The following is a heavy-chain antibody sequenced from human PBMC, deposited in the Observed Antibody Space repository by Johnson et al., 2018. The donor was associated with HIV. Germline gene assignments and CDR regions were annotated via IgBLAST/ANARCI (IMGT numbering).Heavy chain of an antibody. CDR1: GFTFSSYW. V-gene: IGHV3-7*01. CDR2: IKQDGSEK. CDR3: ARSVHDYSDYLWGRDACDI. J-gene: IGHJ3*02. D-gene: IGHD4-11*01. Sequence: QLVESGGGLVQPGGSLRLSCAASGFTFSSYWMSWVRQAPGKGLEWVANIKQDGSEKYYVDSVKGRFTISRDNAKNTLYLQMNSLRAEDTAVYYCARSVHDYSDYLWGRDACDIWGQGTMVIVSS.